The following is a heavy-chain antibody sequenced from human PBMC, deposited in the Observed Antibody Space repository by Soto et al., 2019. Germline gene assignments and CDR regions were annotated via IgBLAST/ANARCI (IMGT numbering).Heavy chain of an antibody. CDR3: VRRRVGHDSPTDF. CDR1: GDSLSRGGFY. J-gene: IGHJ4*02. Sequence: QVQLQESGPGLVRPSQTLSLSCSVSGDSLSRGGFYWGWVRQNPTKGLEWIASIYYDGSTFYNPSLKSRLTISSDKSKNQFSLTLSSVTAADTATYYCVRRRVGHDSPTDFWGQGILVTVSS. CDR2: IYYDGST. D-gene: IGHD1-26*01. V-gene: IGHV4-31*03.